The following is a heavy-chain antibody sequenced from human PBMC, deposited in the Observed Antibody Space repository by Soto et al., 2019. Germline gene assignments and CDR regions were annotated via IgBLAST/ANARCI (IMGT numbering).Heavy chain of an antibody. V-gene: IGHV3-7*01. D-gene: IGHD6-13*01. J-gene: IGHJ6*02. CDR3: ARDGQQVEYYYYGMDV. CDR2: IKEDGSET. Sequence: GGSLRLSCAASGFTFSSYSMSWVRQAPGKGLEWVANIKEDGSETYYVDSVKGRFTISRDNAKNSMYLQMNSLRAEDTAVYYCARDGQQVEYYYYGMDVWGQGTTVTVSS. CDR1: GFTFSSYS.